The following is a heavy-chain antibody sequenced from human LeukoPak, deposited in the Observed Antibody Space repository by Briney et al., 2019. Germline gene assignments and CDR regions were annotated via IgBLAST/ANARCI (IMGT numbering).Heavy chain of an antibody. D-gene: IGHD2-15*01. CDR2: IYHSGST. V-gene: IGHV4-30-2*01. J-gene: IGHJ6*02. CDR3: ARDRAEYCSGGSCYSDYYYYGMDV. CDR1: GGSISSGGYS. Sequence: KPSETLSLTCAVSGGSISSGGYSWSWIRQPPGKGLEWIGYIYHSGSTYYNPSLKSRVTISVDRSKNQFSLKLSSVTAADTAVYYCARDRAEYCSGGSCYSDYYYYGMDVWAKGPRSPSP.